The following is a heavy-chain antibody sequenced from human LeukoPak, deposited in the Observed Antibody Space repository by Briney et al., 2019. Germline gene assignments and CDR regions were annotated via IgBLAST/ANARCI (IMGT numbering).Heavy chain of an antibody. Sequence: SETLSLTCAVSGGSFSGYYWSWIRQPPGKGLEWIGEINHSGSTNYNPSLKSRVTISVDTSKNQFSLKLSSVTAADTAVYYCARGRRSLPYGSGSYYSWGQGTLVTVSS. CDR1: GGSFSGYY. V-gene: IGHV4-34*01. D-gene: IGHD3-10*01. J-gene: IGHJ5*02. CDR3: ARGRRSLPYGSGSYYS. CDR2: INHSGST.